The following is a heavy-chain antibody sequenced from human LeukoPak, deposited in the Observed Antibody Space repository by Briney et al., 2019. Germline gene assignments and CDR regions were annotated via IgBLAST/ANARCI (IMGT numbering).Heavy chain of an antibody. D-gene: IGHD1-26*01. CDR3: ARDTYSGSYSGWFDP. J-gene: IGHJ5*02. Sequence: SETLSLTCTVSGGSISSYYWSWIRQPPGKGLEGIGYIYYSGSTNYNPSLKSRVTISVDTSKNQFSLKLSSVTAADTAVYYCARDTYSGSYSGWFDPWGQGTLVTVSS. V-gene: IGHV4-59*01. CDR1: GGSISSYY. CDR2: IYYSGST.